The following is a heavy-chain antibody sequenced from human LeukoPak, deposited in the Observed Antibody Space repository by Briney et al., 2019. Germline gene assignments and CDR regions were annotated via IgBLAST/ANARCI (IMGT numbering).Heavy chain of an antibody. Sequence: SQTLSLTCTVSGGSISSGGYYWSWIRQHPGQGLEWIGCIYYSGRTYYNPSLKSRVTISVDTSKIQFSLKLSSVTAADTAVYYCARDLGRLIDYWGQGTLVTVSS. J-gene: IGHJ4*02. V-gene: IGHV4-31*03. CDR1: GGSISSGGYY. CDR3: ARDLGRLIDY. D-gene: IGHD1-26*01. CDR2: IYYSGRT.